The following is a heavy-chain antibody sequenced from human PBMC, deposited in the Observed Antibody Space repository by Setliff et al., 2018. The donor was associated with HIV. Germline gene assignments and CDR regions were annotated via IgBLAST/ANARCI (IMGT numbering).Heavy chain of an antibody. V-gene: IGHV4-39*07. J-gene: IGHJ6*03. CDR3: ATDRGMYYNELDPWGQGMLVTVSSGRYSYLRIDV. Sequence: SETLSLTCTVSPVSISSTSYYWVWIRQPPGRGLEWIGNIHYTGTGFYNPALRSRVTISVDTSKNQFSLKMNSVTAADAAVYYCATDRGMYYNELDPWGQGMLVTVSSGRYSYLRIDVWGKGTTVTVSS. D-gene: IGHD3-22*01. CDR2: IHYTGTG. CDR1: PVSISSTSYY.